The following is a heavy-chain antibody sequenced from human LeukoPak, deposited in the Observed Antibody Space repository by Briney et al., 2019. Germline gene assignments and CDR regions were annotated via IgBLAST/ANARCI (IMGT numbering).Heavy chain of an antibody. CDR3: ARGPDYDILADYFDY. V-gene: IGHV3-30*03. Sequence: GGSLRLSCAASGFTLSSYWMSWVRQAPGKGLEWVAVISYDGSNKFYADSVRGRSTISRDNSKNTLFLQMNSLRPEDTAVYYCARGPDYDILADYFDYWGRGTLVTVSS. CDR2: ISYDGSNK. J-gene: IGHJ4*02. CDR1: GFTLSSYW. D-gene: IGHD3-9*01.